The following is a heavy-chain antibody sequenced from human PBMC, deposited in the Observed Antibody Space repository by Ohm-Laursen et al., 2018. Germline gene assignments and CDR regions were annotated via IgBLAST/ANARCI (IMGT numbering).Heavy chain of an antibody. Sequence: SLRLSCAATGFTFDDYGMSWVRQVPGKGLEWVSSVSWNGDSTGYADSVKGRFTISRDNAKNSLYLHMSSLRADDTALYHCARSSERPLRPPPDFWGQGTLVTVSS. CDR2: VSWNGDST. V-gene: IGHV3-20*01. CDR1: GFTFDDYG. J-gene: IGHJ4*02. CDR3: ARSSERPLRPPPDF. D-gene: IGHD4-17*01.